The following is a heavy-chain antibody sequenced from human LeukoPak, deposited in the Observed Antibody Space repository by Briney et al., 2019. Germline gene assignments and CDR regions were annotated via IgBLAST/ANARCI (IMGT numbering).Heavy chain of an antibody. CDR1: GFAFSSYW. V-gene: IGHV3-7*01. CDR2: IKQDGGEK. J-gene: IGHJ4*02. CDR3: ARLGGSYYTY. Sequence: GGSLRLSCVASGFAFSSYWMSWVRQAPAKGLEWVANIKQDGGEKYYVDSVKGRFTISRDNAKNSLFLQMNSLRVEDTAVYYCARLGGSYYTYWGQGTLVTVSS. D-gene: IGHD1-26*01.